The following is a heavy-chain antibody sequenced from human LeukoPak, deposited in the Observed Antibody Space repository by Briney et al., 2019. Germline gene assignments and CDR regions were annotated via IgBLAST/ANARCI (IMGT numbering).Heavy chain of an antibody. V-gene: IGHV4-39*01. Sequence: SDTLSLTCTVSGGSISSSSYYWGWIRQPPGKGLEWIGSIFYSGSTNYNPSLKSRVTTSVGTYKNQFSLKLSSVTAADTAVYYCARLFDYWGQGTLVTVSS. CDR2: IFYSGST. CDR1: GGSISSSSYY. J-gene: IGHJ4*02. CDR3: ARLFDY.